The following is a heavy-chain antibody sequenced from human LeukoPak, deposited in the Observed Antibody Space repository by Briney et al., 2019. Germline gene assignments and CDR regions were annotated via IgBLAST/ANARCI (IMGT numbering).Heavy chain of an antibody. Sequence: GGSLRLSCAASGFTFSNYEMHWVRQAPGKGLEWVAVISYDGSNKYYADSVKGRFTISRDNSKNTLYLQMNSLRAEDTAVYYCANGDYYDSSGYYYKTFDYWGQGTLVTVSS. V-gene: IGHV3-30*18. CDR3: ANGDYYDSSGYYYKTFDY. CDR2: ISYDGSNK. J-gene: IGHJ4*02. CDR1: GFTFSNYE. D-gene: IGHD3-22*01.